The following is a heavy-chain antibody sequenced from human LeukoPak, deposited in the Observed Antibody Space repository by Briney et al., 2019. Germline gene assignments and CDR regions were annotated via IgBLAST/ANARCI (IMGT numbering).Heavy chain of an antibody. CDR1: GFTFSSYS. J-gene: IGHJ4*02. D-gene: IGHD1-26*01. CDR2: ISSSSSTI. CDR3: AKGCRDYSGTCTQRVSSGTA. V-gene: IGHV3-48*01. Sequence: GGSLRLSCAASGFTFSSYSMNWVRQAPGKGLEWVSYISSSSSTIYYADSVKGRFTISRDNSKNTLYLQMNSLRAEDTAVYYCAKGCRDYSGTCTQRVSSGTAWGQGTLVTVSS.